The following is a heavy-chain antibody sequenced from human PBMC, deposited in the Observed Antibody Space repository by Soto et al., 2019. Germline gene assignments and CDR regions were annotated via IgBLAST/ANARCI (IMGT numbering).Heavy chain of an antibody. CDR3: ARELPPDL. D-gene: IGHD2-15*01. Sequence: GGSLRLSCAASGFTVSSKYMNWVRQAPGKGLEWVSIIWSAGFTYYADSVRGRFTISRDISKNILFLQMNNLRAEDSAIYYCARELPPDLWGQGTLVTVSS. CDR2: IWSAGFT. CDR1: GFTVSSKY. V-gene: IGHV3-53*01. J-gene: IGHJ5*02.